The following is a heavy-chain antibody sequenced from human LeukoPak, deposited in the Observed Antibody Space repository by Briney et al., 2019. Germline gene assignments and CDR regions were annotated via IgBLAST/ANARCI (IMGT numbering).Heavy chain of an antibody. CDR3: AKPNEQWLVQNWFDP. D-gene: IGHD6-19*01. CDR1: GFTFSSYA. CDR2: ISGSGGST. V-gene: IGHV3-23*01. Sequence: GGSLRLSCAASGFTFSSYAMSWVRQAPGKGLEWVSAISGSGGSTYYADSVKGRFTISRDNSKNTLYLQMNSLRAEDTAVYYCAKPNEQWLVQNWFDPWGQGTLVTVSS. J-gene: IGHJ5*02.